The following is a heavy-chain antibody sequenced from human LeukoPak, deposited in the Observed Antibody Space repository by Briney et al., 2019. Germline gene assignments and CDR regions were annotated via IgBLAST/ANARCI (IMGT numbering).Heavy chain of an antibody. CDR1: GGSFSGYY. Sequence: SETLSLTCAVYGGSFSGYYWSWIRQPPGKGLEWIGEINHSGSTNYNLSLKSRVTISVDTSKNQFSLKLSSVTAADTAVYYCARGHRVGATTMGFIPWGQGTLVTVSS. D-gene: IGHD1-26*01. CDR3: ARGHRVGATTMGFIP. J-gene: IGHJ4*02. CDR2: INHSGST. V-gene: IGHV4-34*01.